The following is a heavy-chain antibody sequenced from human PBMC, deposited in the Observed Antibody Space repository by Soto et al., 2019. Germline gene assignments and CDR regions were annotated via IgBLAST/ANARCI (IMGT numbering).Heavy chain of an antibody. V-gene: IGHV3-23*01. CDR3: SRGDRGGSGSPASHYYSGLDV. CDR2: VSAGGDMT. Sequence: DVQLLESGGHLVQPGGSLRLSCAASRFTFSYYAMSWVRQAPGKGLEWVSSVSAGGDMTYYSDSVKGRFTISRDNSNNALFLHMESLRIADTALYYCSRGDRGGSGSPASHYYSGLDVWGQGTTVTVS. J-gene: IGHJ6*02. D-gene: IGHD3-10*01. CDR1: RFTFSYYA.